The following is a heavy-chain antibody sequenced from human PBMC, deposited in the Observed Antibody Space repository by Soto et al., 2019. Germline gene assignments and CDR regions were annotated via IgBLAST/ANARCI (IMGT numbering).Heavy chain of an antibody. CDR2: IYYSGST. Sequence: SETLSLTCTVSGGSISSYYWSWIRQPPGKGLEWIGYIYYSGSTNYNPSLKSRVTISVDTSKNQFSLKLSSVTAADTAVYYCARRIFMVRGVINYYYYGMDVWGQGTTVTVSS. J-gene: IGHJ6*02. D-gene: IGHD3-10*01. CDR3: ARRIFMVRGVINYYYYGMDV. V-gene: IGHV4-59*08. CDR1: GGSISSYY.